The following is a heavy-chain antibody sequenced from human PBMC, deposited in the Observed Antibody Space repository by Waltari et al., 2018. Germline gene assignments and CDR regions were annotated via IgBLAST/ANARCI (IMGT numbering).Heavy chain of an antibody. CDR2: IYDRGST. V-gene: IGHV4-59*08. CDR3: ASHAGSSGYRWFDP. J-gene: IGHJ5*02. D-gene: IGHD6-6*01. Sequence: QVQLQESGPGLVKPSETLSLTCTVSGGSISSYYWSWIRQPPGKGLEWIGYIYDRGSTNYNPSLKSRVTISVDTSKNQFSLKLSSVTAADTAVYYCASHAGSSGYRWFDPWGQGTLVTVSS. CDR1: GGSISSYY.